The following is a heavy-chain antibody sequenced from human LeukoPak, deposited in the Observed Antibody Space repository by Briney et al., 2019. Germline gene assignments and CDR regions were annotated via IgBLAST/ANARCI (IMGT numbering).Heavy chain of an antibody. CDR3: ARGEQLFDY. D-gene: IGHD6-13*01. V-gene: IGHV4-34*01. CDR1: GGSFSGYY. Sequence: SETLSLTCAVYGGSFSGYYWSWIRQPPGKGLEWIGEINHSGSTNYNPSLKSRVTISVDTSKNQFSLKLSPVTAADTAVYYCARGEQLFDYWGQGTLVTVSS. J-gene: IGHJ4*02. CDR2: INHSGST.